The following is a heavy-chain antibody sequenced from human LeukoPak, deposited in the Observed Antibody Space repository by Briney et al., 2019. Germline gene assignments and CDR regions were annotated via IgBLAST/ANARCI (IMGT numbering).Heavy chain of an antibody. CDR1: GDSVSSNSAA. J-gene: IGHJ1*01. CDR2: TYYRSAWYN. V-gene: IGHV6-1*01. D-gene: IGHD3-22*01. CDR3: AQADSTGYFYFQH. Sequence: SQTLSLTFAISGDSVSSNSAAWNWIRQSPSRNLEWLGRTYYRSAWYNDSAVSVKSRININPDTSKNQLSLQLNSVTPEDTAVYYCAQADSTGYFYFQHWGQGTLVTVSS.